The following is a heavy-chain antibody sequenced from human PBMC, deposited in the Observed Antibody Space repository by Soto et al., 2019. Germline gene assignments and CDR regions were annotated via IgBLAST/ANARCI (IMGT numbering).Heavy chain of an antibody. J-gene: IGHJ6*04. CDR1: GFTFSSYE. CDR2: ISSSGSTI. CDR3: ARESSYYDFWSGPPYGMDV. V-gene: IGHV3-48*03. D-gene: IGHD3-3*01. Sequence: PGGSLRLSCAASGFTFSSYEMNWVRQAPGKVLEWVSYISSSGSTIYYADSVRGRFTISRDNAKNSLYLQMNSLRAEDTAVYYCARESSYYDFWSGPPYGMDVWGKGTTVTVSS.